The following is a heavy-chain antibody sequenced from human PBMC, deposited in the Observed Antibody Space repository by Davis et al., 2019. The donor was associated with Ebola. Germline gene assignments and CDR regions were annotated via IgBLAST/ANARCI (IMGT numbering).Heavy chain of an antibody. CDR1: GYTFTSYD. D-gene: IGHD6-6*01. CDR2: MNPNSGNT. V-gene: IGHV1-8*01. Sequence: AASVKVSCKASGYTFTSYDINWVRQANGQGLEWMGWMNPNSGNTGFAQKFQGRVTMTRNISITTAYLELSSLRSEDTAVYYCAILYSSSSPYYYYYGMDVWGQGTTVTVSS. CDR3: AILYSSSSPYYYYYGMDV. J-gene: IGHJ6*02.